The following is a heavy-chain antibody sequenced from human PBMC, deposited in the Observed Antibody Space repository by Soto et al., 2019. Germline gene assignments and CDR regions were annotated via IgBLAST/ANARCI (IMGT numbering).Heavy chain of an antibody. CDR3: ARVRGFATRDFDY. CDR2: ISSDGNNI. V-gene: IGHV3-74*01. Sequence: EVQLVESGGGLIQPGGSLRLSCAASGFTFSSYWMHWVRQAPGKGPVWVSHISSDGNNIIYADSVKGRFTISRDNAANTLYLEMKSLRVEDTAVYYCARVRGFATRDFDYWGQGTLVTVSS. D-gene: IGHD2-2*01. J-gene: IGHJ4*02. CDR1: GFTFSSYW.